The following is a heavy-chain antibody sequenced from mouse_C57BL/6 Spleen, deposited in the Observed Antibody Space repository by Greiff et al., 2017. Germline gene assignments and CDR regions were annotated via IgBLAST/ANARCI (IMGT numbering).Heavy chain of an antibody. V-gene: IGHV1-72*01. Sequence: QVQLQQPGAELVKPGASVKLSCKASGYTFTSYWMHWVKQRPGRGLEWIGRIDPSSGGTKYNEKFRSKTTLTVDKPSSTAYMQLSSLTSEDSAVYYCARYYCGSSYFDYWGQGTTLTVSS. CDR1: GYTFTSYW. CDR3: ARYYCGSSYFDY. D-gene: IGHD1-1*01. J-gene: IGHJ2*01. CDR2: IDPSSGGT.